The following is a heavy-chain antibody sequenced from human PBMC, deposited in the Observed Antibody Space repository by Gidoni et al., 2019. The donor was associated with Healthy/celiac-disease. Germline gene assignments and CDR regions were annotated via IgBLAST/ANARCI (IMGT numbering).Heavy chain of an antibody. D-gene: IGHD5-18*01. J-gene: IGHJ4*02. Sequence: QVQLVQSGAEVKKPGASVKVSCKASGYTFTSYAMHWVRQAPGQRLEWMGWINAGNGNPKYSQKFQGRVTITRDTSASTAYMELSSLRSEDTAVYYCARVRSWIQLWLLDYWGQGTLVTVSS. CDR3: ARVRSWIQLWLLDY. CDR2: INAGNGNP. V-gene: IGHV1-3*01. CDR1: GYTFTSYA.